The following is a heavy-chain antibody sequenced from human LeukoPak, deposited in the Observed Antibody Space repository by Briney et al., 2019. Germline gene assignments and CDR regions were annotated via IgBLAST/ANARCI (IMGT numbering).Heavy chain of an antibody. D-gene: IGHD2-2*01. V-gene: IGHV4-34*01. J-gene: IGHJ5*02. CDR3: ARLPLRVVPAAIWFDP. CDR1: GFTFSSFA. CDR2: INHSGST. Sequence: GSLRLSCAASGFTFSSFAMSWIRQPPGKGLEWIGEINHSGSTNYNPSLKSRVTISVDTSKNQFSLKLSSVTAADTAVYYCARLPLRVVPAAIWFDPWGQGTLVTVSS.